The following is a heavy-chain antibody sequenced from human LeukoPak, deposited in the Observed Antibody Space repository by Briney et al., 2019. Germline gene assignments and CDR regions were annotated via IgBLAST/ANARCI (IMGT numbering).Heavy chain of an antibody. CDR1: GYSITTYW. CDR3: ARGIPSSIAPRDWFDP. D-gene: IGHD6-6*01. Sequence: GESLKISCKGSGYSITTYWIGWVRQLPGKGLEWMGIIYPGDSDTRYSPSFQGQVTISADKSISTAYLQWSSLKASDTAMYYCARGIPSSIAPRDWFDPWGQGTLVTVSS. J-gene: IGHJ5*02. CDR2: IYPGDSDT. V-gene: IGHV5-51*01.